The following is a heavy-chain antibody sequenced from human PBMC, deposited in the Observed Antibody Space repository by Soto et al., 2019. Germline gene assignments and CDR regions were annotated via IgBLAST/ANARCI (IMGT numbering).Heavy chain of an antibody. D-gene: IGHD2-8*01. V-gene: IGHV3-48*03. J-gene: IGHJ4*02. CDR2: ISSSGSTI. Sequence: PGGSLRLSCAASGFTFSSYEMNWVRQAPGKGLEWVSYISSSGSTIYYADSVKGRFTISRDNAKNSLYLQMNSLRAEDTAVYFCAREYATFEYWGQGTLVTVSS. CDR3: AREYATFEY. CDR1: GFTFSSYE.